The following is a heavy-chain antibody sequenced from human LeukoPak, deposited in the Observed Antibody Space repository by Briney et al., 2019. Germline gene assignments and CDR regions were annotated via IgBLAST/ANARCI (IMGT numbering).Heavy chain of an antibody. CDR3: AKVCCNVVYSPGA. J-gene: IGHJ1*01. CDR1: GFTFSSYS. D-gene: IGHD2-8*02. CDR2: ISSSSYI. Sequence: GGSLKLSCAASGFTFSSYSMNWVRQAPGKGLEWGSSISSSSYIYYADSVKGRFTISRDNAKNSLYLQMTSLRAEDTAVYYCAKVCCNVVYSPGAWGQGTLVTVSS. V-gene: IGHV3-21*01.